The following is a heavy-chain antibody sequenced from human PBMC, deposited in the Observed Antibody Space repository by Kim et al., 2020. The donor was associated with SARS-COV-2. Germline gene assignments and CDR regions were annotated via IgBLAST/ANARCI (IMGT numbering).Heavy chain of an antibody. V-gene: IGHV1-46*01. CDR2: INPSGGST. CDR3: ARDGEGSGGSDQRISYYYGMDV. J-gene: IGHJ6*02. Sequence: ASVKVSCKASGYTFTSYYMHWVRQAPGQGLEWMGIINPSGGSTSYAQKFQGRVTMTRDTSTSTVYMELSSLRSEDTAVYYCARDGEGSGGSDQRISYYYGMDVWGQGTTVTVSS. CDR1: GYTFTSYY. D-gene: IGHD2-15*01.